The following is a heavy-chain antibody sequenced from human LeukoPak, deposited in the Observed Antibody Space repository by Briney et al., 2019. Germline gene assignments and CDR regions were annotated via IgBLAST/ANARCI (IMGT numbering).Heavy chain of an antibody. CDR2: LSHAGTN. CDR3: ARLRGGVQLWGD. V-gene: IGHV4-39*01. D-gene: IGHD5-18*01. Sequence: SETLSLTCTVSGGSITSNSYSWGWIRQPPGKGLQWIVTLSHAGTNYYNPSLKSRVTMPVDRSKTQFSLKVTSVTATDAAVYYCARLRGGVQLWGDWGQGTLVTVSS. CDR1: GGSITSNSYS. J-gene: IGHJ4*02.